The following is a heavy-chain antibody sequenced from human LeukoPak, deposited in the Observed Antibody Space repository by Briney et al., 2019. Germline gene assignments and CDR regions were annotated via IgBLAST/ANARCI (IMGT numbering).Heavy chain of an antibody. Sequence: ASVKVSCKASGYTFTGYYMHWVRQAPGQGPEWMGVISPSGGSTTYAQKFQGRVTLTRDMSTSTDYLELSSLRSEDTAVYYCAREGDDSSGYYYKEENPLDYWGQGTLVTVSS. CDR2: ISPSGGST. D-gene: IGHD3-22*01. J-gene: IGHJ4*02. CDR3: AREGDDSSGYYYKEENPLDY. CDR1: GYTFTGYY. V-gene: IGHV1-46*01.